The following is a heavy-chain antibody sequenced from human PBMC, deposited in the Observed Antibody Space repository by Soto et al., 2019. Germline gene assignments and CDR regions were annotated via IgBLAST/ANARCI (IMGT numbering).Heavy chain of an antibody. CDR3: AREPGYGLDAFDI. J-gene: IGHJ3*02. V-gene: IGHV4-31*03. CDR2: IYYSGST. Sequence: QVQLQESGPGLVKPSQTLSLTCTVSGDTISSGGYYWAWIRQHPEKGLEWIGYIYYSGSTPYNPSFESRVSISVDTSKTHFSLNLNSVTAADTAVYYCAREPGYGLDAFDIWGQGTLVTVSS. CDR1: GDTISSGGYY. D-gene: IGHD5-12*01.